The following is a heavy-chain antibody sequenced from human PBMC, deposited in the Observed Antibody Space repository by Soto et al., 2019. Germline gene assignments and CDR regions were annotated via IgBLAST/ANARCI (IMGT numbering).Heavy chain of an antibody. CDR2: ISAYSGHT. D-gene: IGHD3-10*01. V-gene: IGHV1-18*01. J-gene: IGHJ4*02. Sequence: GASVKVSCKASGYTFTSYGISWVRQAPGQGLEWMGWISAYSGHTNYAHKLQGRVTMTTDTSTSTACMELRSLRSDDTAVYYCARDPGTRSDYWGQGTLVTVSS. CDR3: ARDPGTRSDY. CDR1: GYTFTSYG.